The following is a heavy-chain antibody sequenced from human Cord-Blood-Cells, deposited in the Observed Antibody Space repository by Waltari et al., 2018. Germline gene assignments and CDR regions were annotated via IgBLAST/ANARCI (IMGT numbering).Heavy chain of an antibody. CDR3: ARAGESGWHPIDY. V-gene: IGHV1-69*06. J-gene: IGHJ4*02. Sequence: QVQLVQSGAEVKKPGSSVKVSCKASGGTFSSYAISWVRQAPGHGLEWMGGIIPVVGTANYAQKFQGRVTITAEKSTSTAYMELSSLRSEDTAVYYCARAGESGWHPIDYWGQGTLVTVSS. CDR1: GGTFSSYA. CDR2: IIPVVGTA. D-gene: IGHD6-19*01.